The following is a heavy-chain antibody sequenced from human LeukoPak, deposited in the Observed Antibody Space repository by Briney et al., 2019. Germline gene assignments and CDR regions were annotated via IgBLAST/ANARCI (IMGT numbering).Heavy chain of an antibody. CDR3: ARDLVEYSSSAGDY. V-gene: IGHV3-7*01. Sequence: PGGSLRLSCAASGFTSGFTFSNYWMSWVRQAPGKGLEWVANIKEDGSAEFYVDSVKGRFTISRDNAKNSLYLQMNSLRAEDTAVYYCARDLVEYSSSAGDYWGQGTLVTVSS. CDR2: IKEDGSAE. CDR1: GFTFSNYW. J-gene: IGHJ4*02. D-gene: IGHD6-6*01.